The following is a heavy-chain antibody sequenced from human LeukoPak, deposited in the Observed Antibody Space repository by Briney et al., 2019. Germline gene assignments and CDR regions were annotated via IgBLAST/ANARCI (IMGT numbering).Heavy chain of an antibody. J-gene: IGHJ4*02. CDR2: IYYDGDT. Sequence: GGSLRLSCAASGFTFTNYAMHSVRQAPGKGLEWVSIIYYDGDTSYADSVKGRFSISRDISKNTLYLQMSSLRADDTAMYYCAKGGEMRTFFFDSWGQGRLVTVSS. V-gene: IGHV3-NL1*01. CDR3: AKGGEMRTFFFDS. CDR1: GFTFTNYA. D-gene: IGHD3-16*01.